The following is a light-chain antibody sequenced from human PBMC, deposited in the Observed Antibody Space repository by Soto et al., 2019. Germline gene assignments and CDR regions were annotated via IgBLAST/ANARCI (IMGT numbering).Light chain of an antibody. CDR3: QSSDSSLNV. Sequence: QSVLTQPPSVSGAPGQRVTISCTGSSSNIGAGYDVHWYQQLPGTAPKLLIYGNSNRPSGVPDRFSVSKSGTSASLAITGLQAEDEADYYCQSSDSSLNVCGTGTKLTVL. CDR1: SSNIGAGYD. J-gene: IGLJ1*01. CDR2: GNS. V-gene: IGLV1-40*01.